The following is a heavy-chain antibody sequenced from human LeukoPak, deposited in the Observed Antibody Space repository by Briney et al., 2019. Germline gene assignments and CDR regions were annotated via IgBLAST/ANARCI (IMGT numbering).Heavy chain of an antibody. J-gene: IGHJ4*02. D-gene: IGHD3-10*01. Sequence: PGGSLRLSCAASGLTFPNYWMSWVRQAPGKGLEWVANIKEDGSQTYYEASVKGRFTISRDNAKNSVYLQMDSLRAEDTAVYFCATDGRAGRHDFDYWGQGTLVTVSS. CDR3: ATDGRAGRHDFDY. CDR2: IKEDGSQT. CDR1: GLTFPNYW. V-gene: IGHV3-7*01.